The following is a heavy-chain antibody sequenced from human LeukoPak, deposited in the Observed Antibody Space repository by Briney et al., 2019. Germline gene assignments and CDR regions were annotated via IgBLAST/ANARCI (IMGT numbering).Heavy chain of an antibody. J-gene: IGHJ4*02. D-gene: IGHD3-22*01. V-gene: IGHV1-24*01. CDR3: ATVLYDSSGYTFDY. CDR1: GYTLTELS. CDR2: FDPEDGET. Sequence: ASVKVSCKVSGYTLTELSMHWVRQAPAKGLEWMGGFDPEDGETIYAQKFQGRVTMTEDTSTDTAYMELSSLRSEDTAVYYCATVLYDSSGYTFDYWGQGTLVTVSS.